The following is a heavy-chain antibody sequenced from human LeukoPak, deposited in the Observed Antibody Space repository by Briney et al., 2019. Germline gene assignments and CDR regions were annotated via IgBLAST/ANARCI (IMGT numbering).Heavy chain of an antibody. J-gene: IGHJ4*02. D-gene: IGHD5-18*01. V-gene: IGHV3-64D*06. CDR1: GFTFSSYA. CDR2: ISSYIDRT. Sequence: PGGSLRLSCAASGFTFSSYAMNWVRQAPGKGLEYVSAISSYIDRTFYADSVQGRFTISRDTSGNTLYLQMSSLRAEDTAVYYCARSFLQLWADFYFDYWGEGALVTASS. CDR3: ARSFLQLWADFYFDY.